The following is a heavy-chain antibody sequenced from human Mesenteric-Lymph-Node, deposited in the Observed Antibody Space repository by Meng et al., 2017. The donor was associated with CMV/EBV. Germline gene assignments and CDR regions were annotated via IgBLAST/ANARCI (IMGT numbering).Heavy chain of an antibody. V-gene: IGHV1-69*06. CDR1: FSTYA. Sequence: FSTYAITWVRQDPGQELEWMGGINPVFGPARYAQNFQGRVMITADKSTSTVYMELSSLRSEDSAVYYCARDKSQGSYGSGSYYNFDYWGQGALVTVSS. CDR2: INPVFGPA. CDR3: ARDKSQGSYGSGSYYNFDY. D-gene: IGHD3-10*01. J-gene: IGHJ4*02.